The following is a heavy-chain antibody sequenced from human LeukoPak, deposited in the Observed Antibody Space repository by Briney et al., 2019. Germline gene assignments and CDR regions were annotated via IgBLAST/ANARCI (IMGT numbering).Heavy chain of an antibody. Sequence: GASVKVSCKASGYTFSNYGINWVRQATGQGLEWMGWMNPNSGNTGYAQKFQGRVTITRNTSISTAYMELSSLRSEDTAVYYCARGNVVATSQIDYWGQGTLVTVSS. CDR1: GYTFSNYG. V-gene: IGHV1-8*03. CDR2: MNPNSGNT. CDR3: ARGNVVATSQIDY. J-gene: IGHJ4*02. D-gene: IGHD5-12*01.